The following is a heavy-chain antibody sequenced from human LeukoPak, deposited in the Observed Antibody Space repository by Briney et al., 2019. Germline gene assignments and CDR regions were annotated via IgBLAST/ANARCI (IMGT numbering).Heavy chain of an antibody. CDR3: AREQAIAATTPFDY. CDR2: INSDGINT. Sequence: GGSLRLSCAASGFTFSNYWMHWVRQAPGKGLVWVSRINSDGINTSYADSVKGRFTISRDNAKNSLYLQMNSLRAEDTALYYCAREQAIAATTPFDYWGQGTLVTVSS. D-gene: IGHD6-6*01. CDR1: GFTFSNYW. V-gene: IGHV3-74*01. J-gene: IGHJ4*02.